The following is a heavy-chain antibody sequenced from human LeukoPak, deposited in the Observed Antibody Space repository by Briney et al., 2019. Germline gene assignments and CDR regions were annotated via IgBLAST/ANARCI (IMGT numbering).Heavy chain of an antibody. Sequence: GVSVKVSCKASGYTFIGYYLHWVRQAPGQGLEWMGWINPHNGDTNYAQKFQGRVTMTRDTSITTAYMELSRLKSDDTTFYYCATVRDIVVGGGPYYFDYWGQGTLVTVSS. CDR1: GYTFIGYY. CDR2: INPHNGDT. J-gene: IGHJ4*02. CDR3: ATVRDIVVGGGPYYFDY. V-gene: IGHV1-2*02. D-gene: IGHD2-15*01.